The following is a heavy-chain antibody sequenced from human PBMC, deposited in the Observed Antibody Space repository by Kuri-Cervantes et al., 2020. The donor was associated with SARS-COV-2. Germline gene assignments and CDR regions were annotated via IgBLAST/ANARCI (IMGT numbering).Heavy chain of an antibody. Sequence: GESLKISCAASGLSFNNAWMNWVRQAPGKGLEWVGRIRSETDGGTTDYIAPVKGRFTISRDDSKNTLYLQMNSLTSEDTAVYYCATGTYSSGFGLLRYWGQGTLVTVSS. CDR1: GLSFNNAW. CDR2: IRSETDGGTT. V-gene: IGHV3-15*07. J-gene: IGHJ4*02. CDR3: ATGTYSSGFGLLRY. D-gene: IGHD5-18*01.